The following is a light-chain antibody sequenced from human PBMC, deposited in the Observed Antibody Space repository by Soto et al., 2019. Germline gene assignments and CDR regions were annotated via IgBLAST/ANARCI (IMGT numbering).Light chain of an antibody. CDR2: DDN. J-gene: IGLJ1*01. CDR1: SSNIGGNS. Sequence: QSVLTQPPSVSAAPGQKVTISCSGSSSNIGGNSVSWYQQLPGTAPKLLIYDDNKRPSGIPDRFSGSKSGTSATLGITGFQTGDAADYYCGSWDSRLSAYVFGHGTKVT. V-gene: IGLV1-51*01. CDR3: GSWDSRLSAYV.